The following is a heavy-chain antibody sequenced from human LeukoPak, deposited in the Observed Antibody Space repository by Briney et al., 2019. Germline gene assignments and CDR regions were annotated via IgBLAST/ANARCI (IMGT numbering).Heavy chain of an antibody. J-gene: IGHJ5*02. V-gene: IGHV4-39*07. CDR2: IYYSGST. CDR1: GGSISSSTYY. Sequence: KPSETLSLTCTVSGGSISSSTYYWGWIRQPPGKGLEWIGSIYYSGSTSYNPSLKSRVTISVDTSKNQFSLKLSSVTAADTAVYYCARAAYSSSWYWFDPWGQGTLVTVSS. D-gene: IGHD6-13*01. CDR3: ARAAYSSSWYWFDP.